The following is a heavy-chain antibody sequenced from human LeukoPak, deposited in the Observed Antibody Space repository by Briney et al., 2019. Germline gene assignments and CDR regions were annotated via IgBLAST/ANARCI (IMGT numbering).Heavy chain of an antibody. Sequence: HPGGSLRLSCAASGFTFSSYWMHWVRQAPGKGLVWVSRINSDGSSTSYADSVKGRFTISRGNAKNTLYLQMNSLRAEDTAVYYCARVAPEDRRPITEYFQHWGQGTLVTVSS. V-gene: IGHV3-74*01. CDR3: ARVAPEDRRPITEYFQH. D-gene: IGHD1-14*01. J-gene: IGHJ1*01. CDR2: INSDGSST. CDR1: GFTFSSYW.